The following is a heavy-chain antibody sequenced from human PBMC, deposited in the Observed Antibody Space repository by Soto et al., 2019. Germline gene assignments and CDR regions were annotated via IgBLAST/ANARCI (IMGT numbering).Heavy chain of an antibody. CDR1: GGTFSSYA. Sequence: QVQLVQSGAEVKKPGSSVKVSCKASGGTFSSYAISWVRQAPGQGLEWMGGIIPIFGTANYAQKFQGRVTITADESTSTAYMELSSMRSEGTAVYDCARVVGSERSYNWFDPWGQETLVTVSS. CDR3: ARVVGSERSYNWFDP. D-gene: IGHD1-1*01. CDR2: IIPIFGTA. J-gene: IGHJ5*02. V-gene: IGHV1-69*01.